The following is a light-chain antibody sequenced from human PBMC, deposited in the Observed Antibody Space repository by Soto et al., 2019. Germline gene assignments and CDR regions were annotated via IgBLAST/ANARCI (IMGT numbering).Light chain of an antibody. CDR2: YDS. CDR3: QVWDSSSDHVV. CDR1: NSGSKS. V-gene: IGLV3-21*04. Sequence: SYELTQPPSVSVAPVKTARITCGGNNSGSKSVHWYQQKPGQAPVLVIYYDSDRPSGIPERFSGSNSGNTATLTISRVEAGDEADYYCQVWDSSSDHVVFGGGTKLTVL. J-gene: IGLJ2*01.